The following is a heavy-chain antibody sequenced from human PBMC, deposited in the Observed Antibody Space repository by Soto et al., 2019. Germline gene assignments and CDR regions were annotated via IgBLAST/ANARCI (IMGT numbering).Heavy chain of an antibody. CDR1: EFTLRSFA. J-gene: IGHJ4*02. CDR3: AKVAGSTQGGTFDY. D-gene: IGHD3-10*01. V-gene: IGHV3-23*01. Sequence: EVQLLESGGGLVQPGGSLRLSCAASEFTLRSFAMSWVRQAPGKGLEWVSGISNSGGRTYYADSVKGRFTISRDNSKNPQYLQMNNLRAEDKDVYYCAKVAGSTQGGTFDYWGQGSLVTVVS. CDR2: ISNSGGRT.